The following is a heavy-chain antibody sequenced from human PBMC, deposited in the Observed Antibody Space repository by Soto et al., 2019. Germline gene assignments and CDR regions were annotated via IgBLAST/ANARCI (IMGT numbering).Heavy chain of an antibody. CDR2: ISGSGGST. J-gene: IGHJ5*02. Sequence: EVQLLDSGGRLVQPGGSLRLSCEASGFTFSSYAMSWVRQAPGKGLEWVSAISGSGGSTYYADSVKGRFTISRDNSKNTFYLQMNSLRAEVTAVYYCAKSSQGSGRWWFDPWGQGTLVTVSS. D-gene: IGHD3-10*01. V-gene: IGHV3-23*01. CDR1: GFTFSSYA. CDR3: AKSSQGSGRWWFDP.